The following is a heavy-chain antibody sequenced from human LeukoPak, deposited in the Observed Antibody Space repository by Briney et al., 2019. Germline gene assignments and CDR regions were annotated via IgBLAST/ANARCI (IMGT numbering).Heavy chain of an antibody. V-gene: IGHV3-33*01. CDR2: IWYDGSNK. J-gene: IGHJ4*02. D-gene: IGHD6-19*01. Sequence: GRSLRLSCAASGFTFSSYGMHWVRQAPGKGLEWVAVIWYDGSNKYYADSAKGRFTISRDNSKSTLYLQMNSLRAEDTAVYYCARDPFGYSSGWADYWGQGTLVTVSS. CDR1: GFTFSSYG. CDR3: ARDPFGYSSGWADY.